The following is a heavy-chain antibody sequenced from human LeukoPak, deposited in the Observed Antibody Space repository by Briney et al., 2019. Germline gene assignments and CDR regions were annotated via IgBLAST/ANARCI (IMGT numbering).Heavy chain of an antibody. CDR2: INHNGNVN. D-gene: IGHD1-1*01. CDR3: ARALTTLTYEGY. J-gene: IGHJ4*02. Sequence: GGSLRLSCAASGFTFSSYWMNWARQAPGKGLEWVASINHNGNVNYYVDSVKGRFTISRDNAKDSLYLQMNSLRAEDTAVYYCARALTTLTYEGYWGQGTLVTVSS. V-gene: IGHV3-7*01. CDR1: GFTFSSYW.